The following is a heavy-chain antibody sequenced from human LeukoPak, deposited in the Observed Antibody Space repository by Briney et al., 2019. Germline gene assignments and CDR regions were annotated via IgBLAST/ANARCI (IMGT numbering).Heavy chain of an antibody. D-gene: IGHD3-10*01. CDR1: GGSISSSSYY. CDR3: ARRIYGSGIR. Sequence: PAETLSLTCTVSGGSISSSSYYWGWIRQPPGKGLEWIGNIYYSGSTYYNPSLKSRVTISVDTSKNQLSLKLSSVTAADTAVYYCARRIYGSGIRWGQGTLVTVSS. CDR2: IYYSGST. J-gene: IGHJ4*02. V-gene: IGHV4-39*01.